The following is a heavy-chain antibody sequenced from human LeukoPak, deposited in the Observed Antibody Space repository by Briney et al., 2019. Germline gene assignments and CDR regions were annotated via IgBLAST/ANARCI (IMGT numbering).Heavy chain of an antibody. CDR1: GFTFGDYA. CDR3: TRVKDTAMVNDY. Sequence: PGGSLRLSCTASGFTFGDYAMSWVRQAPGKGLEWVGFIRSKAYGGTTEYAASVKGRFTISGDDSKSIAYLQMNSLKTEDTAVYYCTRVKDTAMVNDYWGQGTLVTVSS. V-gene: IGHV3-49*04. D-gene: IGHD5-18*01. J-gene: IGHJ4*02. CDR2: IRSKAYGGTT.